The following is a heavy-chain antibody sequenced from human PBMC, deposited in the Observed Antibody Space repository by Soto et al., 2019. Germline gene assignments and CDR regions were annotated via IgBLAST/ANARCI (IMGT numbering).Heavy chain of an antibody. V-gene: IGHV3-33*01. J-gene: IGHJ3*01. D-gene: IGHD2-21*01. Sequence: QEQLVESGGGMVQPGGSLRLSCAVSGFTLDTYGMHWVRQAAGQGLEWVAVSWHDGRHLDYADSVRGRITVFRDDSKNTLLLEMNGLRGDDTAVYYCARDWGACTPGECYSHGFDLWGQGTLVTVSS. CDR2: SWHDGRHL. CDR3: ARDWGACTPGECYSHGFDL. CDR1: GFTLDTYG.